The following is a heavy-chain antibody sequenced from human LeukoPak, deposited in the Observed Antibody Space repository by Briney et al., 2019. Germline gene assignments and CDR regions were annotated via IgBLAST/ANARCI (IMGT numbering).Heavy chain of an antibody. D-gene: IGHD1-26*01. CDR1: GFTFSSYW. V-gene: IGHV3-7*01. Sequence: PGGSLRLSCAASGFTFSSYWMSWVRQAPGKGLEWVANIKQDGSEKYYVDSVKGRFTISRDNAKNSLYLQMNSLRAEDTAVYYCARDFSLWWELRGGWFDPWGQGTLVTVSS. J-gene: IGHJ5*02. CDR3: ARDFSLWWELRGGWFDP. CDR2: IKQDGSEK.